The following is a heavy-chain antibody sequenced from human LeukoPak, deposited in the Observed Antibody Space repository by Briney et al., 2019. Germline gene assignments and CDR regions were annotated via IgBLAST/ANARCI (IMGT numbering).Heavy chain of an antibody. J-gene: IGHJ5*02. CDR1: GFTFSGYG. D-gene: IGHD6-6*01. CDR2: ISYDGRNK. Sequence: PGRSLRLSCAASGFTFSGYGMHWVRQAPGKGLEWVAVISYDGRNKFYAESVRGRFTISRDDSKNTVYLQLNSLRAEDTAVYFCARTAYSGPYNWFDPWGQGTLVTVSS. CDR3: ARTAYSGPYNWFDP. V-gene: IGHV3-30*03.